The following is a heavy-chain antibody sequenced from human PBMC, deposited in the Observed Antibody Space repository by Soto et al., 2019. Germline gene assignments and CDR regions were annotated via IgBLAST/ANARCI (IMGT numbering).Heavy chain of an antibody. CDR3: ARVVDTAMASFDY. CDR1: GYTFTSYA. V-gene: IGHV1-18*01. J-gene: IGHJ4*02. Sequence: QVHVVQSGAEVKKPGASVKVSCKASGYTFTSYAISWVRQAPGQGLEWMGWIRGYNGDTKYAQKLQGRVTMTTDTSTGTAYMELRSLRSDDTAVYYCARVVDTAMASFDYWGQGTLVTVSS. D-gene: IGHD5-18*01. CDR2: IRGYNGDT.